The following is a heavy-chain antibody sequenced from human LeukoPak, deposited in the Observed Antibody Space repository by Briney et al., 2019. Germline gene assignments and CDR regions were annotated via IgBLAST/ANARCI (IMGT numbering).Heavy chain of an antibody. CDR3: ARDGDIVLWYYYGMDV. CDR1: GYTFTSYG. V-gene: IGHV1-18*01. CDR2: ISAYNGNT. J-gene: IGHJ6*02. Sequence: ASVKVSCKASGYTFTSYGISWVRQAPGQGLEWMGWISAYNGNTNYAQKLQGRVTMTTDTSTSTAYMELRSLRSDDTAVYYCARDGDIVLWYYYGMDVWGQGTTVTVSS. D-gene: IGHD2-8*01.